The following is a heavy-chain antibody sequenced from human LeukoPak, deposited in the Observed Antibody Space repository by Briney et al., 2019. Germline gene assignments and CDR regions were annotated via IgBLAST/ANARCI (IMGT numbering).Heavy chain of an antibody. V-gene: IGHV3-30*04. D-gene: IGHD6-13*01. J-gene: IGHJ4*02. Sequence: GGSLRLSCAASGFTFTSYAMHWVRKAPGKGREWVAVISYDGSNKYYADSVKGRFTISRDNSKNTLSLQMNSLRAEDTAVYYCARVRSSSWSGYCDYWGQGTLVTVSS. CDR1: GFTFTSYA. CDR2: ISYDGSNK. CDR3: ARVRSSSWSGYCDY.